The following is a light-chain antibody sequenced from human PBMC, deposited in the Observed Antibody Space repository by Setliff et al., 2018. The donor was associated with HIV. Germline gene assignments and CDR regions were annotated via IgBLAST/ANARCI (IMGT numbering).Light chain of an antibody. CDR3: CSFTSINTYV. Sequence: QSVLTQPASVSGSPGQSITISCTGTSSDVGGYNHVSWYQQHPGKAPKLIIFDVGNRPSGVSSRFSGSKPGNTASLTISGLQAEDEADFYCCSFTSINTYVFGTGTKVTVL. J-gene: IGLJ1*01. V-gene: IGLV2-14*03. CDR1: SSDVGGYNH. CDR2: DVG.